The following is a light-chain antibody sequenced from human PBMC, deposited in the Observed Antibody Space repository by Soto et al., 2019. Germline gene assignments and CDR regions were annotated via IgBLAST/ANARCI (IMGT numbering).Light chain of an antibody. V-gene: IGLV2-11*01. CDR3: CSYAGSYSWV. Sequence: QSVLTQPRSVSGSPGQSVTISCTGTSSDVGGYKYVSWYQQHPGKAPKFIIYDVSERPSGVPDRFSGSKSGNTASLTLSGLEAEDEADYYCCSYAGSYSWVFGGGTQLTVL. J-gene: IGLJ3*02. CDR2: DVS. CDR1: SSDVGGYKY.